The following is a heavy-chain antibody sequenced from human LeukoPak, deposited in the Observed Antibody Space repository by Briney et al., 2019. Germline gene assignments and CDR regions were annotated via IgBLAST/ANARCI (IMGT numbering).Heavy chain of an antibody. CDR2: IIPLLGIA. CDR1: GGTFSSYA. Sequence: SVKVSCKASGGTFSSYASSWVRQAPGQGLEWMGRIIPLLGIANYAQKFQGRVTITADKSTSTAYMEVSSLRSEDTAVYYCARGIGYNSIGGAFDIWGQGTMVTVSS. D-gene: IGHD5-24*01. V-gene: IGHV1-69*04. CDR3: ARGIGYNSIGGAFDI. J-gene: IGHJ3*02.